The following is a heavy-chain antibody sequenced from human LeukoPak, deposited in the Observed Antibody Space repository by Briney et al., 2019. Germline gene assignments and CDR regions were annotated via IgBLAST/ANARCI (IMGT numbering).Heavy chain of an antibody. V-gene: IGHV3-74*01. CDR1: GFTFRSYW. J-gene: IGHJ4*02. D-gene: IGHD6-19*01. Sequence: GSLRLSCAASGFTFRSYWMHWVRQAPGKGLVWVSRINSDASSTSYADSVKGRFTISRDNAKNTLYLQMNSLRAEDTAVYYCARVAAVAGADFDYWGQGTLVTVSS. CDR3: ARVAAVAGADFDY. CDR2: INSDASST.